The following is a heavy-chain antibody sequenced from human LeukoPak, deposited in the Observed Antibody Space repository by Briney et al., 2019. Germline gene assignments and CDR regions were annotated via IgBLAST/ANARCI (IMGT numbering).Heavy chain of an antibody. Sequence: SETLSLTCTVSDVSISSYYWSWIRQSPGKGLEWIAYIYYTGRTKYNPSLRSRVTISLDTSKNQFSLNLSSVTAADTALYYCARERVDTALAEGAFDIWGQGTLVTVSS. CDR3: ARERVDTALAEGAFDI. J-gene: IGHJ3*02. CDR1: DVSISSYY. D-gene: IGHD5-18*01. CDR2: IYYTGRT. V-gene: IGHV4-59*01.